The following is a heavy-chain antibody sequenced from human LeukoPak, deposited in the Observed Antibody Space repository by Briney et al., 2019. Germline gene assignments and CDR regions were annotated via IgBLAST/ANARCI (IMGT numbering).Heavy chain of an antibody. V-gene: IGHV1-2*02. J-gene: IGHJ4*02. CDR2: INPNSGGT. D-gene: IGHD6-19*01. Sequence: ASVRVSCKASGYTFTGYYMHWVRQAPGQGLEWMGWINPNSGGTNYAQKFQGRVTMTRDTSISTAYMELSRLRSDDTAVYYCARGTGYSSGWVSDWGQGTLVTVSS. CDR1: GYTFTGYY. CDR3: ARGTGYSSGWVSD.